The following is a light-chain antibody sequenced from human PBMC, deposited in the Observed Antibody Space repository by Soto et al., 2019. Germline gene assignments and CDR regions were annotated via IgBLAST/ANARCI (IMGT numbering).Light chain of an antibody. CDR1: PSISSW. J-gene: IGKJ1*01. V-gene: IGKV1-5*01. CDR3: QQYNSYST. CDR2: DAS. Sequence: DIQMTQSPSTLSASVGDRVTITCRASPSISSWLAWYQQKPGKAPKLLIYDASSLESGVPSRFSGSGSGTEFTLTISSLQPDDFATYYCQQYNSYSTFGQGTKVDIK.